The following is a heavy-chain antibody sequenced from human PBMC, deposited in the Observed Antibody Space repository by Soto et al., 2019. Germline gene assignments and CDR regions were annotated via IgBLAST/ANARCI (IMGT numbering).Heavy chain of an antibody. J-gene: IGHJ6*03. Sequence: SETLSLTCTVSGGSISSGAYYWSWIRQHPGKGLEWIGYIYYSGRTYYNPSLQSRVTISVDTSKNQFSLKLSSVTAADTAVYYCARNVGYQLLSGYYYYMDVWGKGTTVTVSS. D-gene: IGHD2-2*01. CDR1: GGSISSGAYY. CDR3: ARNVGYQLLSGYYYYMDV. V-gene: IGHV4-31*03. CDR2: IYYSGRT.